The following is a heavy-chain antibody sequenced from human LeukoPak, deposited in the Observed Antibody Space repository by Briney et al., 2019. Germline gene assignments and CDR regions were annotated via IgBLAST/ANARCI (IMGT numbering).Heavy chain of an antibody. CDR1: GDSFRNPW. V-gene: IGHV5-51*01. D-gene: IGHD1-1*01. Sequence: GESLKLSCQWSGDSFRNPWIGWVRQVTGKGPDWVGVIYPGDSETRYSPSFQGHVTISVDKSLSVAYLQWSSLKASDSAFYYCATWSRNGYFGMDIWGQGTTVIVS. CDR3: ATWSRNGYFGMDI. J-gene: IGHJ6*02. CDR2: IYPGDSET.